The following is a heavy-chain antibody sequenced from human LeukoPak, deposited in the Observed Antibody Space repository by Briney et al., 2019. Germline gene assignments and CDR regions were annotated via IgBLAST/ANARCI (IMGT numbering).Heavy chain of an antibody. V-gene: IGHV4-38-2*02. CDR3: ARDWAKYGAAGY. Sequence: PSGTLSLICTVSGYSISSGYYWGWIRQPPGKGLEWIGSIYHSGSTYYNPSLKSRVTISVDTSKNQFSLKLSSVTAADTAVYYCARDWAKYGAAGYWGQGTLVTVSS. CDR1: GYSISSGYY. D-gene: IGHD4/OR15-4a*01. J-gene: IGHJ4*02. CDR2: IYHSGST.